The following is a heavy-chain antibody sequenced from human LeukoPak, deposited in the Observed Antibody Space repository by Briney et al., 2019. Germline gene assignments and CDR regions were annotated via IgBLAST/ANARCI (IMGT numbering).Heavy chain of an antibody. D-gene: IGHD6-13*01. CDR3: ARVDGIAAAGTYYYAMDV. V-gene: IGHV4-4*02. J-gene: IGHJ6*02. CDR1: GGSISSDNW. CDR2: IYHSGST. Sequence: SGTLSLTCAVSGGSISSDNWWSWVRQPPGKGLEWIGEIYHSGSTNYNPSLKSRVTISVDKSKSQFSLKLSSVTAADTAVYYCARVDGIAAAGTYYYAMDVWGQGTTVTVSS.